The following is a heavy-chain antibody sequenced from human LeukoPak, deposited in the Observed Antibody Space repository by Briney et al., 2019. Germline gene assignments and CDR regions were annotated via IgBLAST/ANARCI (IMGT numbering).Heavy chain of an antibody. V-gene: IGHV1-18*01. Sequence: DSVKVSCKASGYTFTSYAISWVRQAPGQGLEWMGWISAYNGYTNYAQNLQGRVTMTTDTSTSTAYMELTSLRSDDTAVYYCARALARDVYNINWFDPWGQGTLVTV. J-gene: IGHJ5*02. CDR3: ARALARDVYNINWFDP. D-gene: IGHD5-24*01. CDR1: GYTFTSYA. CDR2: ISAYNGYT.